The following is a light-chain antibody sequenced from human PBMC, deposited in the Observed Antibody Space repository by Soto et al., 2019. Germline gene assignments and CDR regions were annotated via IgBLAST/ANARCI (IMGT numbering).Light chain of an antibody. Sequence: QSALTQPRSASGSPGQSVTISCTGTTSDVGGYNYVSWYQQHPGKAPKLMIYDVSKRPSGVPDRFSGSKSGNTASLTITGLRAEDEDEYYYCCCAGGYTYNMVFGGGTKLTVL. V-gene: IGLV2-11*01. J-gene: IGLJ3*02. CDR3: CCCAGGYTYNMV. CDR2: DVS. CDR1: TSDVGGYNY.